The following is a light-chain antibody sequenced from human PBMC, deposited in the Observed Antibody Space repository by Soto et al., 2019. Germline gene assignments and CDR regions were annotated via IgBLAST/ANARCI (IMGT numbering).Light chain of an antibody. Sequence: QSALTQPASVSGSPRQSITISCTGTSSDVGGYNYVSWYQQHPGKAPKLMIYDVSNRPSGVSNRFSGSKSGNTASLTSSGLQAEDEADYYCSSYTSSSIWVFGGGTKLTVL. CDR1: SSDVGGYNY. CDR2: DVS. J-gene: IGLJ3*02. CDR3: SSYTSSSIWV. V-gene: IGLV2-14*01.